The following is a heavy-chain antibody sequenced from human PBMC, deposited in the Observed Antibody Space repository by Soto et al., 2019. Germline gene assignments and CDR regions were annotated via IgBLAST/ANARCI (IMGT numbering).Heavy chain of an antibody. V-gene: IGHV1-18*01. CDR2: ISAYNGNT. J-gene: IGHJ5*02. CDR1: GYTFTSYG. Sequence: ASVKVSCKASGYTFTSYGISWVRQAPGQGLEWMGWISAYNGNTNYAQKLQGRVTMTTDTSTSTAYMELRSLRFEDTAVYYCARAISGCGGDANSWPRGFDPWGQGSLVTVSS. CDR3: ARAISGCGGDANSWPRGFDP. D-gene: IGHD2-21*01.